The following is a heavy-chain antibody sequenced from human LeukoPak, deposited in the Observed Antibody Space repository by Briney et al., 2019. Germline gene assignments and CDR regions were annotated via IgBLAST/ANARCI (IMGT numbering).Heavy chain of an antibody. CDR3: ARDSMRIQTGTTP. CDR1: GGSISNYY. V-gene: IGHV4-4*07. J-gene: IGHJ5*02. Sequence: SETLSLTCTVSGGSISNYYWTWIRQPAGKGLEWIGRIYTSGSTNYNPSLKSRVTISVDTSKNQFSLKLTSVTAADTALYFCARDSMRIQTGTTPWGQGTLVTVSS. D-gene: IGHD1-1*01. CDR2: IYTSGST.